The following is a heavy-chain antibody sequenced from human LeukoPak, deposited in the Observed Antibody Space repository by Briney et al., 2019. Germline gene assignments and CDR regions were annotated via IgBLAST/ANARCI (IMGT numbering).Heavy chain of an antibody. J-gene: IGHJ6*02. CDR2: ISGSSGST. CDR1: GFTFSSYA. CDR3: AKEGSGSYYYYYYGMDV. D-gene: IGHD1-26*01. Sequence: PGGSLRLSCAASGFTFSSYAMSWVRQAPGKGLEWVSAISGSSGSTYYADSVKGRFTISRDNSKNTLYLQMNSLRAEDTAVYYCAKEGSGSYYYYYYGMDVWGQGTTVTVSS. V-gene: IGHV3-23*01.